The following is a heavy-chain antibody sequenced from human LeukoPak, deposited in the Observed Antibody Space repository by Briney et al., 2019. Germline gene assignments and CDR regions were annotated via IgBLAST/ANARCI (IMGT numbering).Heavy chain of an antibody. Sequence: SETLSLTCAVYGGSFSGYYWSWIRQPPGKGLEWIGEINHSGSTNYNPPLKSRVTISVDTSKNQFSLRLSSVTAADTAVYYCARALRGAIFRQPQNGNNRFDPWGQGTLVTVSS. CDR3: ARALRGAIFRQPQNGNNRFDP. V-gene: IGHV4-34*01. J-gene: IGHJ5*02. CDR1: GGSFSGYY. D-gene: IGHD2-21*01. CDR2: INHSGST.